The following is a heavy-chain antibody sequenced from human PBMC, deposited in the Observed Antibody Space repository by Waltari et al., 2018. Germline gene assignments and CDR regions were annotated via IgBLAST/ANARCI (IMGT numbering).Heavy chain of an antibody. CDR3: VRDQWFAFDI. CDR2: IMTDGREE. D-gene: IGHD3-22*01. V-gene: IGHV3-7*01. CDR1: GFTLSNYW. J-gene: IGHJ3*02. Sequence: EVQLVESGGGLVQPGGSLRLSCAASGFTLSNYWMSWVRQAPGKGLDWVANIMTDGREEYYVDSVRGRFTISRDNAKNSLYLQMNSLRPEDTAVYYCVRDQWFAFDIWGQGTMVTVSS.